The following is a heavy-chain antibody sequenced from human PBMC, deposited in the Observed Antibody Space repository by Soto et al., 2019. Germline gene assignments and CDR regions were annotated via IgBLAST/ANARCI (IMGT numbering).Heavy chain of an antibody. CDR1: GFTFSSYA. Sequence: VGSLRLSCAASGFTFSSYAMSWVRQAPGKGLEWVSAISGSGGSTYYADSVKGRFTISRDNPKNTLYLQMNSLRAEDTAVYYCAKPPRGVLLGLGENDYYGRDVGGQGTTVTVPS. V-gene: IGHV3-23*01. J-gene: IGHJ6*02. D-gene: IGHD3-10*01. CDR3: AKPPRGVLLGLGENDYYGRDV. CDR2: ISGSGGST.